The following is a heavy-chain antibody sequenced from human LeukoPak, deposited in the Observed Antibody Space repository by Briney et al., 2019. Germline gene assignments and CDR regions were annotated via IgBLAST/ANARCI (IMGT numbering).Heavy chain of an antibody. CDR1: GFTFSSYG. CDR2: IRYDGSNK. J-gene: IGHJ6*03. V-gene: IGHV3-30*02. Sequence: GGSLRLSCAASGFTFSSYGMHWVRQAPGKGLERVAFIRYDGSNKYYADSVKGRFTISRDNSKNTLYLQMNSLRAEDTAVYYCAKGAVLYYYYMDVWGKGTTVTVSS. CDR3: AKGAVLYYYYMDV. D-gene: IGHD4/OR15-4a*01.